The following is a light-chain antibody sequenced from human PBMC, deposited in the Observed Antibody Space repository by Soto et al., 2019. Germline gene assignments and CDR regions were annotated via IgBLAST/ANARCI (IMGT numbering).Light chain of an antibody. Sequence: AIRMTQSPSSLSASTGDRVTITCRASQGISSYLAWYQQKPGKAPKLLIYAPSTLQSGVPSRFSGSGSGTDFTLTISCLQSEDFATYYCQQYYSYPSITFGQGTRLEIK. J-gene: IGKJ5*01. CDR2: APS. V-gene: IGKV1-8*01. CDR1: QGISSY. CDR3: QQYYSYPSIT.